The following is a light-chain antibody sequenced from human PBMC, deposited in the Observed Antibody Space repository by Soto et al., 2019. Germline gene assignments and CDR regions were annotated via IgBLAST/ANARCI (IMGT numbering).Light chain of an antibody. CDR1: QSVRSN. CDR2: AAS. J-gene: IGKJ5*01. V-gene: IGKV3-15*01. Sequence: EIVMTQSPATLAVSPVETATLSCMASQSVRSNLAWYQQKPGQAPRLVIYAASTRATGIPDRFSGSVSGTEFTLTISSLQSEDFAVYYCQQYNEWPPFTFGQGTRLEIK. CDR3: QQYNEWPPFT.